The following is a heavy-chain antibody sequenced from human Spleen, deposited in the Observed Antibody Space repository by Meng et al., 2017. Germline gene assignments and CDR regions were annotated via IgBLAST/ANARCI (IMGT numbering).Heavy chain of an antibody. Sequence: SRRPSCAAAGFTFDDYAMHWVRQAPGKGLEWVSGISWNSGSIGYADSVKGRFTISRDNAKNSLYLQMNSLRAEDTALYYCAKDTRDGYNSTHFDYWCPGTLVTVSS. CDR3: AKDTRDGYNSTHFDY. D-gene: IGHD5-24*01. J-gene: IGHJ4*02. CDR1: GFTFDDYA. CDR2: ISWNSGSI. V-gene: IGHV3-9*01.